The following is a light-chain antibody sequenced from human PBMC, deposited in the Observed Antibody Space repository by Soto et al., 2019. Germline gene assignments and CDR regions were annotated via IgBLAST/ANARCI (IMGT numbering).Light chain of an antibody. CDR2: DDN. CDR3: GSWDSSLSAYV. CDR1: SSDVGACDC. J-gene: IGLJ1*01. Sequence: QSALTQPASVSGSPGQSITISCTGSSSDVGACDCVSWYQQHPGKAPKLIIYDDNKRPSGIPDRFSGSKSGTSATLGITGFQTGDEADYYCGSWDSSLSAYVFGTGTKLTVL. V-gene: IGLV1-51*01.